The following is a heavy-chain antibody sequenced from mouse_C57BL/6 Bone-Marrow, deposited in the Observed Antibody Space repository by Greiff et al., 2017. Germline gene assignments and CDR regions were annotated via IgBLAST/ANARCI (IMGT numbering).Heavy chain of an antibody. CDR1: GFNIKDYY. J-gene: IGHJ2*01. CDR2: IDPEDGET. Sequence: EVLLVESGAELVKPGASVKLSCTASGFNIKDYYMHWVKQRTEQGLEWIGRIDPEDGETKYAPKFQGKATITADTSSNTAYLQLSSLTSEDTAVYYCTTIITTVVAPYYFDYWGQGTTLTVSS. CDR3: TTIITTVVAPYYFDY. V-gene: IGHV14-2*01. D-gene: IGHD1-1*01.